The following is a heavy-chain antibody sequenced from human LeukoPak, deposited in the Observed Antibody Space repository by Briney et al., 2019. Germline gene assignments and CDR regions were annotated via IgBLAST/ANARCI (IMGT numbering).Heavy chain of an antibody. D-gene: IGHD3-16*01. CDR2: ISNSGRT. V-gene: IGHV4-59*08. J-gene: IGHJ3*02. CDR1: GRSISSYY. Sequence: SETLSLTCTVSGRSISSYYWSWIRQPPGKGLECIGYISNSGRTNYNPSLKSRVTISADTSKKQLSLKLSSVTAADTAVYFCARLGQPNAFDIWGEGTMVTVSS. CDR3: ARLGQPNAFDI.